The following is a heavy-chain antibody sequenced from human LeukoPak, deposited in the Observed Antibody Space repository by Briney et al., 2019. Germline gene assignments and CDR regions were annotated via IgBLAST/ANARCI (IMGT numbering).Heavy chain of an antibody. CDR3: ARDRYYYDSSGSSPHAFDI. J-gene: IGHJ3*02. V-gene: IGHV4-31*03. CDR1: GGSISSGGYY. CDR2: IYYSGST. Sequence: SQALSLTCTVSGGSISSGGYYWSWIRQHPGKGLEWIGYIYYSGSTYYNPSLKSRVTISVDTSKNQFSLKLSSVTAADTAVYYCARDRYYYDSSGSSPHAFDIWGQGTMVTVSS. D-gene: IGHD3-22*01.